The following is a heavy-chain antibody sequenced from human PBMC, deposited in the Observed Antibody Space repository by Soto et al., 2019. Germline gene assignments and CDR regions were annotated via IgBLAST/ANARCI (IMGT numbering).Heavy chain of an antibody. CDR1: GFTLSNYV. CDR2: ISAGDGNT. D-gene: IGHD3-10*01. J-gene: IGHJ5*02. CDR3: SKGSYGSGNYYMRAKGNWFDP. V-gene: IGHV3-23*01. Sequence: LRLSCAASGFTLSNYVMGWVRQAPGKGLEWVSSISAGDGNTYYADSVKGRFTISRDNSENTLYLQMRSLRADDTAVYYCSKGSYGSGNYYMRAKGNWFDPWGQGTLVTVSS.